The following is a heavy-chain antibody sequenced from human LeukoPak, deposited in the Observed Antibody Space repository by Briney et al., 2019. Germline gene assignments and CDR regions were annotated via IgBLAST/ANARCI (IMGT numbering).Heavy chain of an antibody. Sequence: GSLRLSCAASGFTFSSYGMHWVRQAPGKGLEWVAVIWYDGSNKYYADSVKGRFTISRDNSKNTLYLQMNSLRAEDTAVYYCARDPLRYSSSWFDPNWFDPWGQGTLVTVSS. CDR2: IWYDGSNK. V-gene: IGHV3-33*01. CDR3: ARDPLRYSSSWFDPNWFDP. CDR1: GFTFSSYG. D-gene: IGHD6-13*01. J-gene: IGHJ5*02.